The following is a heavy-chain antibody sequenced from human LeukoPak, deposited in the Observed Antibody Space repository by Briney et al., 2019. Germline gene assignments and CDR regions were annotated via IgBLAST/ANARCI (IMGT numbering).Heavy chain of an antibody. CDR3: ARTTSGGVIAIDY. Sequence: SETLSLTCTVSGGSISSSSYYWGWIRQPPGKGLEWIGSIYYSGFTYYNPSFKSRVTISVDTSKNQFSLKLSSVTAADTAVYYCARTTSGGVIAIDYWGQGTPVTVSS. D-gene: IGHD3-16*02. CDR2: IYYSGFT. V-gene: IGHV4-39*01. J-gene: IGHJ4*02. CDR1: GGSISSSSYY.